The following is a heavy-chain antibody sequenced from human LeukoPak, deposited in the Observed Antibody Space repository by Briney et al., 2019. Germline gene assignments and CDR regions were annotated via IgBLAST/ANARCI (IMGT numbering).Heavy chain of an antibody. J-gene: IGHJ4*02. V-gene: IGHV3-7*04. D-gene: IGHD3-16*01. CDR3: ARDYD. CDR2: ISPDGSEK. CDR1: GFTFTSNW. Sequence: GGSLRLSCAASGFTFTSNWMSWARQAPGKGLEWVAHISPDGSEKYYVDSVKGRFTISRDNAKNSLYLQMNSLRAEDTAVYYCARDYDWGQGTLVTVSS.